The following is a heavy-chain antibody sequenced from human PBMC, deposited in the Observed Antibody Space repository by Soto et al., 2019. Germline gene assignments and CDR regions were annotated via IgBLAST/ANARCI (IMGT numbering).Heavy chain of an antibody. J-gene: IGHJ6*02. CDR1: GYTFTSYG. V-gene: IGHV1-18*01. CDR2: ISAYNGNT. Sequence: GASVKVSCKASGYTFTSYGISWVRQAPGQGLEWMGWISAYNGNTNYAQKLQGRVTMTTDTSTSTAYMELRSLRSDDTAVYYCARSATVTTYRYGMDVWGQGTTVTVSS. D-gene: IGHD4-4*01. CDR3: ARSATVTTYRYGMDV.